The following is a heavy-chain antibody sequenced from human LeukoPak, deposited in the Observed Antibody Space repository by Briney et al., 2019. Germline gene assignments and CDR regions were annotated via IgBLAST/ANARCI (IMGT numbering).Heavy chain of an antibody. Sequence: GASVKVSFKASGYTFAVYHMHWVRQAPGQGLDGMGWINPNSGGTNYAQKFQGRVTMTSDTSISTAYMELSRLRSDDTAVYYCARGSSSWPYPSDYWGQGTLVTVSS. CDR3: ARGSSSWPYPSDY. CDR2: INPNSGGT. D-gene: IGHD6-13*01. CDR1: GYTFAVYH. V-gene: IGHV1-2*02. J-gene: IGHJ4*02.